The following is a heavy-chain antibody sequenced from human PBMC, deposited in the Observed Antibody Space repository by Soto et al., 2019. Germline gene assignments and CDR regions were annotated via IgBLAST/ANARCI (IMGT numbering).Heavy chain of an antibody. V-gene: IGHV1-69*02. CDR2: IIPILGIA. J-gene: IGHJ6*03. CDR3: ASGRHLGEVFYDMDV. D-gene: IGHD3-16*01. Sequence: QVQLVQSGAEVKKPGSSVKVSCKASGGTFSSYTISWVRQAPGQGLEWMGRIIPILGIANYAQKFQGRVTITADKSTSTAYMELSSLRAEDTAVYYCASGRHLGEVFYDMDVWGKGTTVTVSS. CDR1: GGTFSSYT.